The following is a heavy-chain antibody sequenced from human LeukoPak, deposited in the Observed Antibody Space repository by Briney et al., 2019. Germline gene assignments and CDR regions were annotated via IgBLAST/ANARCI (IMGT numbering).Heavy chain of an antibody. D-gene: IGHD6-13*01. Sequence: GGSLRLSCAASRFTFSSYAMSWVRQAPGKGLEGGSGISANGDTTKYADSVKGRFTISRDNSKNTVFLQMNSLRADDTAVYYCAKEGRIAAGTGDYFDCWGQGTLVTVSS. V-gene: IGHV3-23*01. J-gene: IGHJ4*02. CDR1: RFTFSSYA. CDR3: AKEGRIAAGTGDYFDC. CDR2: ISANGDTT.